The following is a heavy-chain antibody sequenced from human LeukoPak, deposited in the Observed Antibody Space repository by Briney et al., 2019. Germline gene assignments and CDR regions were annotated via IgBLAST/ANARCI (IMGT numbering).Heavy chain of an antibody. J-gene: IGHJ5*02. Sequence: GGSLRLSCAASGFTFSSYGMHWVRQAPGKGLEWAAVISYDGSNKYYADSVKGRFTISRDNSKNTLYLQMNSLRAEDTAVYYCAKDALAIGLGYWFDPWGQGTLVTVSS. D-gene: IGHD5-12*01. CDR2: ISYDGSNK. CDR1: GFTFSSYG. V-gene: IGHV3-30*18. CDR3: AKDALAIGLGYWFDP.